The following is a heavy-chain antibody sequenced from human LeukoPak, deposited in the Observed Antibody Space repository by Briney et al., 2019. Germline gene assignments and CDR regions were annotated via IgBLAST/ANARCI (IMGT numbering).Heavy chain of an antibody. J-gene: IGHJ4*02. CDR1: GFTFSNAW. Sequence: PGGSLRLSCAASGFTFSNAWMSWVRQAPGKGLEWVAFIRYDGSNKYYADSVKGRFTISRDNSKNTLYLQMNSLRAEDTAVYYCAKDHAGYGDSYFDYWGQGTLVTVSS. V-gene: IGHV3-30*02. CDR2: IRYDGSNK. D-gene: IGHD4-17*01. CDR3: AKDHAGYGDSYFDY.